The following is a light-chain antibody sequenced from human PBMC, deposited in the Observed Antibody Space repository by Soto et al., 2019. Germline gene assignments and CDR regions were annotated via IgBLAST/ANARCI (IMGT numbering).Light chain of an antibody. J-gene: IGKJ5*01. CDR1: QSVSSN. CDR3: QQYGSSPPIT. CDR2: GAS. Sequence: EIVVTPSPATLSVYPWERATLSCMASQSVSSNLAWYQQKPGQAPRLLIYGASTRATGIPARFSGSGSGTEFTLTISRLEPEDFAVYYCQQYGSSPPITFGQGTRLE. V-gene: IGKV3-15*01.